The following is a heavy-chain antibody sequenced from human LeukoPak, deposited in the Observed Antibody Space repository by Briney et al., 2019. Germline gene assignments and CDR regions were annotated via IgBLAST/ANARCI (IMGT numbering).Heavy chain of an antibody. CDR3: ARFGAYYFDY. D-gene: IGHD3-10*01. Sequence: SETLSLTCTVSGGSITSYYWSWIRLPPGKGLEWSGYIYYSGSTKYNPSLKSRVTMSVDTSKNQFSLNLSSVTAADTAVYYCARFGAYYFDYWGQGALVTVSS. CDR1: GGSITSYY. CDR2: IYYSGST. V-gene: IGHV4-59*01. J-gene: IGHJ4*02.